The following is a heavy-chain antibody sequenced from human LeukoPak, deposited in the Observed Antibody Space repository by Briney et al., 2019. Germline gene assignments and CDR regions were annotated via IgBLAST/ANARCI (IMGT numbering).Heavy chain of an antibody. D-gene: IGHD2-15*01. CDR3: ARHRPGVVVVSEVDY. J-gene: IGHJ4*02. CDR2: IYPGDSDT. V-gene: IGHV5-51*01. Sequence: GESLKISCKGSGYSFTSYWIGWVRQMPGKGLEWMGIIYPGDSDTRYSPSFQGQVTISADKSISTAYLQWSSLKASDTAMYYCARHRPGVVVVSEVDYWGQGTLVTVSS. CDR1: GYSFTSYW.